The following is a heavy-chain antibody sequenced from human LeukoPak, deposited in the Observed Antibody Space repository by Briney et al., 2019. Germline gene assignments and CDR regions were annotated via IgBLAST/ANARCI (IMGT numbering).Heavy chain of an antibody. V-gene: IGHV4-59*01. CDR1: GGSISSYY. D-gene: IGHD1-26*01. Sequence: SETLSLTCTVSGGSISSYYWSWIRQPPGKGLEWIGYIYYSRSTNYNPSLKSRVTISVDTSKNQFSLKLTSVTAADTAVYYCARAVGATTGNFDYWGQGTLVTVSS. CDR3: ARAVGATTGNFDY. CDR2: IYYSRST. J-gene: IGHJ4*02.